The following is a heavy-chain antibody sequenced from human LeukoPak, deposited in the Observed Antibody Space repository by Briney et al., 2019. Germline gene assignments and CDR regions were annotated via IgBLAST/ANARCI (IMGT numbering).Heavy chain of an antibody. J-gene: IGHJ6*02. Sequence: ASVKVSCKASGYTFTSYDISWVRQAPGQGLEWMGWISAYNGNTNYAQKLQGRVTMTTDTSTSTAYMELRSLRSDDTAVYYCARDTDYGPNYGMDVWGQGTTVTVSS. D-gene: IGHD4-17*01. CDR2: ISAYNGNT. V-gene: IGHV1-18*01. CDR3: ARDTDYGPNYGMDV. CDR1: GYTFTSYD.